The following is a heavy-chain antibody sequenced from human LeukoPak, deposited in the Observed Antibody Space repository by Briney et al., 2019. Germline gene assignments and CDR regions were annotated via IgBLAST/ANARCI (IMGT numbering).Heavy chain of an antibody. D-gene: IGHD2-2*01. CDR1: GGTFSSYA. J-gene: IGHJ4*02. V-gene: IGHV1-8*02. CDR3: ARAPMGTAALY. CDR2: MNPVSGNA. Sequence: ASVKVSCKASGGTFSSYAISWVRQAPGQGLEWMGWMNPVSGNAGSAQKFQGRVTLTRDTSISTAYMEVSSLRSDDTAFYYCARAPMGTAALYWGQGTLVTVSS.